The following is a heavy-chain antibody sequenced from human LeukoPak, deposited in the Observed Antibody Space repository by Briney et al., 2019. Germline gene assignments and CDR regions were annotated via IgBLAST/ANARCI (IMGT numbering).Heavy chain of an antibody. CDR1: GGSISSGDYY. D-gene: IGHD4-11*01. Sequence: SETLSLTCTVSGGSISSGDYYWGWIRQPPGKGLEWIGYIYYSGSTYYNPSLKSRVTISVDTSKNQFSLKLSSVTAADTAVYYCARGTHDYSNYREYYFDYWGQGTLVTVSS. V-gene: IGHV4-30-4*08. CDR3: ARGTHDYSNYREYYFDY. J-gene: IGHJ4*02. CDR2: IYYSGST.